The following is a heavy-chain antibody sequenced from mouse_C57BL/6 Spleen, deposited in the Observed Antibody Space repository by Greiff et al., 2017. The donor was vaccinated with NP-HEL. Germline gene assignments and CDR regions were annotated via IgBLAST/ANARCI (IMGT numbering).Heavy chain of an antibody. D-gene: IGHD3-2*02. Sequence: QVQLKQSGAELAKPGASVKLSCKASGYTFTSYWMHWVKQRPGQGLEWIGYINPSSGYTKYNQKFKDKATLTADKSSSTAYMQLSSLTYEDAAVYYCARPQTAQATSAWFAYWGQGTLVTVSA. CDR3: ARPQTAQATSAWFAY. J-gene: IGHJ3*01. V-gene: IGHV1-7*01. CDR1: GYTFTSYW. CDR2: INPSSGYT.